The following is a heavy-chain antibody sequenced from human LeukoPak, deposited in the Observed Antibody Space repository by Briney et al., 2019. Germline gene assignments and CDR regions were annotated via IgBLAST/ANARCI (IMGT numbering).Heavy chain of an antibody. CDR3: ARDLIAAAGTTWFDP. Sequence: ASVKVSCKASGYRFTTYYMHWVRQARGQGLEWMGIINASGGSTTYAQKFQGRVTMTRNTCTSTVYMELSSLRSEDTAVYYCARDLIAAAGTTWFDPWGQGTLVTVSS. CDR1: GYRFTTYY. V-gene: IGHV1-46*01. J-gene: IGHJ5*02. D-gene: IGHD6-13*01. CDR2: INASGGST.